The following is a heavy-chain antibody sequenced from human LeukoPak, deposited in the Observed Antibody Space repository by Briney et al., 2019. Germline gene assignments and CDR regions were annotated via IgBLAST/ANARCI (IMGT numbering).Heavy chain of an antibody. Sequence: PGGSLRLSCAASGFTISSYSMNWVRQAPGKGLEWVSSISSSSYIYYADSVKGRFTISRDNAKNSLYLQMNSLRAEDTAVYYCARDIDRWLQWEFDYWGQGTLVTVSS. CDR2: ISSSSYI. D-gene: IGHD5-24*01. J-gene: IGHJ4*02. V-gene: IGHV3-21*01. CDR3: ARDIDRWLQWEFDY. CDR1: GFTISSYS.